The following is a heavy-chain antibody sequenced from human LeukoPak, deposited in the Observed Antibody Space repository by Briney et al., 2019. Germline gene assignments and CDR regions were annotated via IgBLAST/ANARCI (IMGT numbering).Heavy chain of an antibody. D-gene: IGHD6-19*01. CDR2: ISYDGSNK. CDR3: ARQFIAVAGTFDY. J-gene: IGHJ4*02. V-gene: IGHV3-30*04. CDR1: GFTFSSYA. Sequence: GRSLRLSCAASGFTFSSYAMHWVRQAPGKGLERVAVISYDGSNKYYADSVKGRFTISRDNSKNTLYLQMNSLRAEDTAVYYCARQFIAVAGTFDYWGQGTLVTVSS.